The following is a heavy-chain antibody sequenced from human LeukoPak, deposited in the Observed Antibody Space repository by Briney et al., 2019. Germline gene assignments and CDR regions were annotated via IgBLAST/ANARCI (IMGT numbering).Heavy chain of an antibody. CDR2: IYTSGST. J-gene: IGHJ4*02. CDR3: ARTPYSGSKRDGFFDY. V-gene: IGHV4-4*07. CDR1: GGYIGSYY. D-gene: IGHD1-26*01. Sequence: PSETLSLTCSVSGGYIGSYYWSWIRQPAGKGLEWIGRIYTSGSTNYNPSLKSRVTMSVDTSKNQFSLKLSSVTAADTAVYYCARTPYSGSKRDGFFDYWGQGTLVTVSS.